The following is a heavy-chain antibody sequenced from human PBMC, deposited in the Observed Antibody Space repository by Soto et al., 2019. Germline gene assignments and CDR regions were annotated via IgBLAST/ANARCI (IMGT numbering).Heavy chain of an antibody. CDR2: INHRGRT. D-gene: IGHD2-8*01. J-gene: IGHJ4*02. CDR1: GGSFSGYY. Sequence: QVQLQQWGAGLLKPSETLSLTCAVYGGSFSGYYWSWIRQPPGKGLEWIGEINHRGRTNYNPSLKSRVTLSVDTSKDQFSLKLSSVTAADTGVYYCARGGIVLMVYAIRGGYFDYWGQGTLVTVSS. CDR3: ARGGIVLMVYAIRGGYFDY. V-gene: IGHV4-34*01.